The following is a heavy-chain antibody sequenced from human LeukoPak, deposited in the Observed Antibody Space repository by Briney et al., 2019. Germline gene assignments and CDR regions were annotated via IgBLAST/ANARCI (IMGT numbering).Heavy chain of an antibody. Sequence: GGSLRLSCAASGFTFSNYAMSWVRQAPGKGLEWVSGISGSGGSTYYADSVKGRFTISRDNSKNTVYLQMNSLRAEDMAVYYCARLPWSDFPYWGQGTLVTVSS. V-gene: IGHV3-23*01. CDR1: GFTFSNYA. CDR3: ARLPWSDFPY. J-gene: IGHJ4*02. CDR2: ISGSGGST. D-gene: IGHD3-3*01.